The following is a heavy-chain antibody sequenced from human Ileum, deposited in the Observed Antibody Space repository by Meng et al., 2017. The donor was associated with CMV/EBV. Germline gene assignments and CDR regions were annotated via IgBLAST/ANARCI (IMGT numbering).Heavy chain of an antibody. CDR1: GGAISSYY. J-gene: IGHJ4*02. D-gene: IGHD3-22*01. CDR3: ARGYDSSGYVGY. CDR2: IYYSGST. Sequence: SETLSLTCTVSGGAISSYYWSWIRQPPGKGLEWIGYIYYSGSTNYNPSLKSRVTISVDTSKNQFSLKLSSVTAADTAVYYCARGYDSSGYVGYWGQGTLVTVSS. V-gene: IGHV4-59*01.